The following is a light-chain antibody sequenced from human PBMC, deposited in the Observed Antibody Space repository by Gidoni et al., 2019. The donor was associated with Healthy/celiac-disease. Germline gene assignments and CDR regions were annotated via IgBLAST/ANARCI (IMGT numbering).Light chain of an antibody. CDR1: QSASSY. Sequence: EIVLTQSPATLSLSPGERATLSCRASQSASSYFAWYQQKPGQAPRLLIYDASNRATGIPARFSGSGSGTDFTLTISSLEPEDFAVYYCQQRSNWLTFGGGTKVEIK. CDR2: DAS. J-gene: IGKJ4*01. V-gene: IGKV3-11*01. CDR3: QQRSNWLT.